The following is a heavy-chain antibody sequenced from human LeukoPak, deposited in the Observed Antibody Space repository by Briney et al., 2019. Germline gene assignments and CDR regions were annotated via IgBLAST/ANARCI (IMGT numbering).Heavy chain of an antibody. CDR3: VRGHGGY. CDR2: TYNGGST. Sequence: PSETLSLTCTVSGGSVSSSIYHWFWIRQPPGKGLEWIGFTYNGGSTYYNPSLRSRVTISVDMAKNQFSLKVMSVTAADTAVYYCVRGHGGYWGQGTLVTVSS. V-gene: IGHV4-61*01. J-gene: IGHJ4*02. CDR1: GGSVSSSIYH.